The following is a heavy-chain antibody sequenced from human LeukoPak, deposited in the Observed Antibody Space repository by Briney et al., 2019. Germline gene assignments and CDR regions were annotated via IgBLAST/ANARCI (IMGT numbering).Heavy chain of an antibody. J-gene: IGHJ3*02. V-gene: IGHV4-61*02. CDR2: IYTSGTT. CDR3: AREPNYYGSGSYLDAFDT. D-gene: IGHD3-10*01. Sequence: SETLSLTCTVSGGSVSSSSYYWSWIRQPAGKGLEWIGRIYTSGTTNYNPSLKSRVTMSVDTSKNQFSLKLSSVTAADTAVYYCAREPNYYGSGSYLDAFDTWGQGTMVTVSS. CDR1: GGSVSSSSYY.